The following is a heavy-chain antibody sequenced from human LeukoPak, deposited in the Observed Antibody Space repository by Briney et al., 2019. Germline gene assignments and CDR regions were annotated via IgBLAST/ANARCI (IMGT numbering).Heavy chain of an antibody. Sequence: GGSLRLSCAASGFTFSNFWMSWVRQAPGKGLEWVANIKEDGSDKYYVDSVKGRFTISRDNAQKSLYLQMISLRVDDTTVYYCTRWTDWYLDLWGRGTLVTVSS. V-gene: IGHV3-7*01. CDR1: GFTFSNFW. J-gene: IGHJ2*01. CDR2: IKEDGSDK. CDR3: TRWTDWYLDL. D-gene: IGHD3/OR15-3a*01.